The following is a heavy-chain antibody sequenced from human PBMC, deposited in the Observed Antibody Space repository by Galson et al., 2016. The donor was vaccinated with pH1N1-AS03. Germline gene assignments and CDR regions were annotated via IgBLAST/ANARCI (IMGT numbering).Heavy chain of an antibody. Sequence: LTLTCSLSGVSVPSSGLAVGWFRLPPGKALEWLALIYWDDAKRFSPSLRNRLTITKDTSRNQAVLTVTNVDPLDTATYFCALPNSWGNAFEIWGPGTMVTIAS. CDR3: ALPNSWGNAFEI. V-gene: IGHV2-5*02. D-gene: IGHD3-16*01. J-gene: IGHJ3*02. CDR2: IYWDDAK. CDR1: GVSVPSSGLA.